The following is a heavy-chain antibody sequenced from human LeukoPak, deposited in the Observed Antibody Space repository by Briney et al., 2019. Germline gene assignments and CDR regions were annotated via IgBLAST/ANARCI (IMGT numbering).Heavy chain of an antibody. CDR1: GGTFSSYA. V-gene: IGHV1-69*05. J-gene: IGHJ5*02. D-gene: IGHD6-13*01. CDR3: ARGGLGSSSPTWFDP. CDR2: IIPIFGTA. Sequence: GASVKVSCKASGGTFSSYAISWVRQAPGQGLEWMGGIIPIFGTANYAQKFQGRVTMTTDTSTSTAYMELRSLRSDDTAVYYCARGGLGSSSPTWFDPWGQGTLVTVSS.